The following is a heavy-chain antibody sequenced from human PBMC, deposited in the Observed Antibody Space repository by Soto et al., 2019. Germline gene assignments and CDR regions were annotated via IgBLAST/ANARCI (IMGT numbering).Heavy chain of an antibody. V-gene: IGHV5-51*01. J-gene: IGHJ5*02. CDR1: GYNFATYW. D-gene: IGHD4-17*01. Sequence: PGESLKISCGGFGYNFATYWIAWVRQMPGKGLEYMGIIYPGDSDSRYSPSFQGQVTFSADKSISTAYMQWSSLKASDTAMYYCARHGFYGDYASNYFDPWGQGTLVTVSS. CDR3: ARHGFYGDYASNYFDP. CDR2: IYPGDSDS.